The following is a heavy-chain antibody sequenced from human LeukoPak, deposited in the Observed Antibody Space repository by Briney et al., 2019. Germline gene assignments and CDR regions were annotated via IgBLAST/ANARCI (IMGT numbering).Heavy chain of an antibody. D-gene: IGHD6-19*01. CDR2: IIPIFGTA. V-gene: IGHV1-69*13. CDR1: GGTFSSYA. Sequence: SVKVSCKASGGTFSSYAISWVRQAPGQGLEWMGGIIPIFGTANYAQKFQGRVTITADESTSTAYMELSSLRSEDTAVYYCAKSSGWYGDAFDIWGQGTMVTVSS. CDR3: AKSSGWYGDAFDI. J-gene: IGHJ3*02.